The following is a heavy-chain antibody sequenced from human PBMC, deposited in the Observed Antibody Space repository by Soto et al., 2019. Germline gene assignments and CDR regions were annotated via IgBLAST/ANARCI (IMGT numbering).Heavy chain of an antibody. V-gene: IGHV2-5*02. CDR2: LYWDDDE. J-gene: IGHJ4*02. Sequence: QITLNESGPALVQPTQTLTLTCTFSGFSLSTRGVGVAWIRQPPGKALVWLALLYWDDDERYSPSLMSRLTITKDTSKNQVFLTMTHVDPVDAATYYCAHRPRGFTYFFDYCGQGTLVTVSS. CDR3: AHRPRGFTYFFDY. CDR1: GFSLSTRGVG.